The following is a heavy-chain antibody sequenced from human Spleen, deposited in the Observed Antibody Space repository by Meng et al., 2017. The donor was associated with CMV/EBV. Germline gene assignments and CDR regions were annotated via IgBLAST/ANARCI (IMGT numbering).Heavy chain of an antibody. J-gene: IGHJ4*02. CDR2: INHSGST. CDR1: GGSFSGYY. Sequence: QLQLQGSGPGRVKPSETLSLTCAVYGGSFSGYYWSWIRQPPGKGLEWIGEINHSGSTNYNPSLKSRVTISVDTSKNQFSLKLSSVTAADTAVYYRARNYLRYFSYWGQGTLVTVSS. D-gene: IGHD3-9*01. CDR3: ARNYLRYFSY. V-gene: IGHV4-34*01.